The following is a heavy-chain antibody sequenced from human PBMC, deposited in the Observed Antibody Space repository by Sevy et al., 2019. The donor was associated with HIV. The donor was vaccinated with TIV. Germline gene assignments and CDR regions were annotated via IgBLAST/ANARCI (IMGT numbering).Heavy chain of an antibody. Sequence: GGSLRLSCAASGFTFSDYYMSWIRQAPGKGLEWVSYISSSSSYTNYADSVKGRFTISRDNAKNSLYLQMNSLRAEDTAVYYCPRDSRGYCSSTSCYSHYYYYGMDVWGQGTTVTVSS. D-gene: IGHD2-2*02. V-gene: IGHV3-11*06. CDR3: PRDSRGYCSSTSCYSHYYYYGMDV. J-gene: IGHJ6*02. CDR2: ISSSSSYT. CDR1: GFTFSDYY.